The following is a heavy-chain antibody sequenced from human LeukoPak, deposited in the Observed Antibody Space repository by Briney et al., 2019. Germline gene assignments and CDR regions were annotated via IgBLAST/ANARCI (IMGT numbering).Heavy chain of an antibody. D-gene: IGHD2-8*02. Sequence: GESLKISCKGSGFTFSTYWIGWVRQMPGKGLEWMGFVYAGDSEARYSPSFQGQVTISADKSINTAYLQWSSLKASDTAIYYCARPGGYQNDFFDYWGQGTLVTVSS. CDR2: VYAGDSEA. CDR3: ARPGGYQNDFFDY. J-gene: IGHJ4*02. V-gene: IGHV5-51*01. CDR1: GFTFSTYW.